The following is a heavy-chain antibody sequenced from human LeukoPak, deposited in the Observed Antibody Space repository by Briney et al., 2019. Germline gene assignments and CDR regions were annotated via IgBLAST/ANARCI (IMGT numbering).Heavy chain of an antibody. CDR3: ARGRYYGSGSYYGY. CDR2: INPNSGGT. CDR1: GYTFTGYY. D-gene: IGHD3-10*01. J-gene: IGHJ4*02. Sequence: ASVKVSCKASGYTFTGYYMHWVRQAPGQGLEWMGRINPNSGGTNYAQKFQGRVTMTRDTSISTAYMELSRLRSDDTAVYYCARGRYYGSGSYYGYWGQGTLVTVSS. V-gene: IGHV1-2*06.